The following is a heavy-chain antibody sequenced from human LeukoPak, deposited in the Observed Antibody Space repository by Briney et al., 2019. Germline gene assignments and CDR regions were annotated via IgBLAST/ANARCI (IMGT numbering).Heavy chain of an antibody. CDR3: ARDSLRLGSSDWFDP. CDR2: INSDGSST. D-gene: IGHD3-16*01. V-gene: IGHV3-74*01. J-gene: IGHJ5*02. CDR1: GFTFSSYW. Sequence: GGSLRLSCAASGFTFSSYWMHWVRQGPGKGLVWVSRINSDGSSTSYADSVKGRFTISRDNAKNTLYLQMNSLRAEDTAVYYCARDSLRLGSSDWFDPWGQGTLVTVSS.